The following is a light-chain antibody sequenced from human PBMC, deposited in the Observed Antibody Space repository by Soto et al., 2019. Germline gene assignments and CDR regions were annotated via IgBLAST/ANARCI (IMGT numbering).Light chain of an antibody. CDR2: GAS. CDR1: QSVSSTY. CDR3: QQYASSPYT. V-gene: IGKV3-20*01. J-gene: IGKJ2*01. Sequence: EIVLTQSPGTLSLSPGERATLSCWASQSVSSTYLAWYQQKPGQAPRLLIYGASSRASGIPDRFSGSGSGTDFTLTISRLQAEDFAVYYCQQYASSPYTVGQGTKLEI.